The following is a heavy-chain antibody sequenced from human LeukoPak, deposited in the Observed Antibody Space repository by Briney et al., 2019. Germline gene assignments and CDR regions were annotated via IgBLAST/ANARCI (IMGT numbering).Heavy chain of an antibody. D-gene: IGHD3-3*01. V-gene: IGHV3-30*18. J-gene: IGHJ3*02. CDR1: GFTFSSYG. CDR3: AKDLAARYYNFWSGYYGTDDAFDI. CDR2: ISYDGSNK. Sequence: GGSLRLSCAASGFTFSSYGMHWVRQAPGKGLEWVAVISYDGSNKYYADSVKGRFTISRDNSKNTLYLQMNSLRAEDTAVYYCAKDLAARYYNFWSGYYGTDDAFDIWGQGTMVTVSS.